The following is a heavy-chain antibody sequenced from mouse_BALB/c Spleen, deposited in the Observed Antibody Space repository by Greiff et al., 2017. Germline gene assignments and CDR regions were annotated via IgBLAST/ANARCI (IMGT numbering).Heavy chain of an antibody. Sequence: EVQLVESGGDLVKPGGSLKLSCAVSGFTFSSYGMSCVRRTLDKKLVWVATISSGGSYTYYPDSVKGRFTISRDNAKNTLYLQMSSLKSEDTAMYYCARQGGGGYHWFAYWGQGTLVTVSA. J-gene: IGHJ3*01. CDR3: ARQGGGGYHWFAY. CDR2: ISSGGSYT. CDR1: GFTFSSYG. V-gene: IGHV5-6*01. D-gene: IGHD2-2*01.